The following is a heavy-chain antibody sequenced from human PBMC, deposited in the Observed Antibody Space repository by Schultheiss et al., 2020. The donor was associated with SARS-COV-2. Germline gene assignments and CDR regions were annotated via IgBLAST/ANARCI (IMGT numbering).Heavy chain of an antibody. CDR3: ARRVLRLTGDEGFDY. V-gene: IGHV4-59*08. CDR2: IYYSGST. D-gene: IGHD4/OR15-4a*01. CDR1: GGAISIHS. J-gene: IGHJ4*02. Sequence: SQTLSLTCPVSGGAISIHSWSWIRQPPGKRLGWTGYIYYSGSTNYNPSLKSRVTISVNTSKNQFSLKLSSVTAADTAVYYCARRVLRLTGDEGFDYWGQRTLVTVSS.